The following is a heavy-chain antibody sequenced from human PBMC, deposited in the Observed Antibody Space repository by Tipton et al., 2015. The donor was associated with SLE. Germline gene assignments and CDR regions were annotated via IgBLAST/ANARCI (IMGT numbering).Heavy chain of an antibody. J-gene: IGHJ4*02. Sequence: TLSLTCTVSGGSISSHYWSWIRQPPGKGLEWIGYIYYSGSTNYNPSLKSRVTTSVDTSKNQFSLKLSSVTAADTAVYYCARGEDYYDSSGSYWGQGTLVTVSS. D-gene: IGHD3-22*01. V-gene: IGHV4-59*11. CDR1: GGSISSHY. CDR2: IYYSGST. CDR3: ARGEDYYDSSGSY.